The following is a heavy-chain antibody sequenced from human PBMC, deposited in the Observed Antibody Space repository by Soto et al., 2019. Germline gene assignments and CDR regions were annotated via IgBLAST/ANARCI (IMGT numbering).Heavy chain of an antibody. Sequence: GGSLRLSCAASGFTFSSYSMNWVRQAPGKGLEWVSPISSSSSYIYYADSVKGRFTISRDNAKNSLYLQMNSLRAEDTAVYYCASPEKERYCTNGVCSGFDYWGQGTLVTVSS. J-gene: IGHJ4*02. CDR2: ISSSSSYI. CDR1: GFTFSSYS. D-gene: IGHD2-8*01. V-gene: IGHV3-21*01. CDR3: ASPEKERYCTNGVCSGFDY.